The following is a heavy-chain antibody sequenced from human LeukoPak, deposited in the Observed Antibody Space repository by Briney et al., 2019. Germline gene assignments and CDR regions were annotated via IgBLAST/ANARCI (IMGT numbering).Heavy chain of an antibody. V-gene: IGHV3-23*01. J-gene: IGHJ5*02. D-gene: IGHD3-16*01. Sequence: GGSLRLSCAASGFTFSNYAVSWVRQAPGKGLEWVSFISNSGTSTHYADSVKGRFTISRDNSKNTLYLQMNSLRAEDTAVYYCARGSADYGAGAIDPWGQGTLVTVSS. CDR2: ISNSGTST. CDR3: ARGSADYGAGAIDP. CDR1: GFTFSNYA.